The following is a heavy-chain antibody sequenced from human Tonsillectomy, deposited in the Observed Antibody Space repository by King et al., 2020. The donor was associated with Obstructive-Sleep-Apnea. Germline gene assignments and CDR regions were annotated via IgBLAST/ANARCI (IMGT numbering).Heavy chain of an antibody. D-gene: IGHD3-10*01. CDR3: ARHMVRGANNY. CDR2: ISRSVNTI. V-gene: IGHV3-11*01. CDR1: GFTFMDYY. Sequence: VQLVESGGGLVKPGGSLRLSCAASGFTFMDYYMSWIRQAPCEGLEWGSYISRSVNTIYYADSVQGRFTLSRDNAKNSLYLQMNSLRAEDTAVYYCARHMVRGANNYRGQGTLVTVSS. J-gene: IGHJ4*02.